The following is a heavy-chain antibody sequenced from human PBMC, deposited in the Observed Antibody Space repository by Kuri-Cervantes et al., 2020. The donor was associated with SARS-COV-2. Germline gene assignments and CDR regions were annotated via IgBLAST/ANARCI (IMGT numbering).Heavy chain of an antibody. CDR1: GCTFPNHG. J-gene: IGHJ6*02. CDR2: ISTYNGQT. CDR3: ERVPSMVVAFYRYYDGMDV. D-gene: IGHD2-15*01. V-gene: IGHV1-18*01. Sequence: ASVQVSCKGSGCTFPNHGFSWVRQAPGQGLEWMGWISTYNGQTSYAQKFQGRVTMTTDTSTRTAYMELRSLTSDDTAVYYCERVPSMVVAFYRYYDGMDVWGQGTTVTVSS.